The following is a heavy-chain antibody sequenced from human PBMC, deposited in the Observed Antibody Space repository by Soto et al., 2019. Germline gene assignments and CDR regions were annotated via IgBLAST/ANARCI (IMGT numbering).Heavy chain of an antibody. D-gene: IGHD3-10*01. Sequence: GGSLRLSCAASGFTFNIYAMHWVRQAPGKGLEWVAVISHDRTSRYYADSVKGRVTISRDNSKSMVFVQMNSLGVEDTAVYYCVRSSGVPTPDFAYWGQGTLVTVSS. CDR2: ISHDRTSR. J-gene: IGHJ4*02. CDR1: GFTFNIYA. CDR3: VRSSGVPTPDFAY. V-gene: IGHV3-30-3*01.